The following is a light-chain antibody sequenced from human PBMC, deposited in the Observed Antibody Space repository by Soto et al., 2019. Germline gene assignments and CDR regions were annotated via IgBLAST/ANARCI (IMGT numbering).Light chain of an antibody. CDR3: QQYNNWPPYT. J-gene: IGKJ2*01. Sequence: EIVMTQSPGTLSVSPGERATLSCRASQSVSSSLAWYQQRPGQAPRLLIYGASTRATGVPARFSGSGSGTEFTLTITSLQSEDFAVYYCQQYNNWPPYTFGQGNKLQIK. CDR1: QSVSSS. CDR2: GAS. V-gene: IGKV3-15*01.